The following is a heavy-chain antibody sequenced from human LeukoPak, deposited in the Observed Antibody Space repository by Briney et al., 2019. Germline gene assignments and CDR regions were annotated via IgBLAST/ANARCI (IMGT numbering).Heavy chain of an antibody. Sequence: GGSLILSCAASGFTFDDYGMSWVRQAPGKGLEWVSGINWNGGSTGYADSVKGRFTISRDNAKNSLYLQMNSLRAEDTALYYCARGVGTTYDFWSGYYDLFGAFDIWGQGTMVTVSS. D-gene: IGHD3-3*01. CDR2: INWNGGST. J-gene: IGHJ3*02. CDR1: GFTFDDYG. CDR3: ARGVGTTYDFWSGYYDLFGAFDI. V-gene: IGHV3-20*04.